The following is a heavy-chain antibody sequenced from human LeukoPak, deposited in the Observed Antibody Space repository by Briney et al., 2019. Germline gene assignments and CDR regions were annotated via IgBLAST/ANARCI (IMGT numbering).Heavy chain of an antibody. D-gene: IGHD3-10*01. CDR1: GFTFSSYG. J-gene: IGHJ5*02. Sequence: GSLRLSCAASGFTFSSYGMCWIRQPAGKGLEWIGRIYTSGSTDYNPSLKSRVTMSVDTSKNQFSLKLSSVTAADTAVYYCARDSGTTGEVKFDPWGQGTLVTVSS. CDR3: ARDSGTTGEVKFDP. CDR2: IYTSGST. V-gene: IGHV4-4*07.